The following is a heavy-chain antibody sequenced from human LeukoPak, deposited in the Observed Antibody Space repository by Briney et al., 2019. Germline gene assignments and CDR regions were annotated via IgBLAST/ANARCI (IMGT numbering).Heavy chain of an antibody. Sequence: PGGSLRLSCAASGFTFSRYWIHWVRQAPGKGLEWVARINPDGSTTTYADSVKRRFTISRNNAKNTLYLQMNRLRAEDTAMYYCARVLSGSWDWFDPWGQGTLVTVSS. J-gene: IGHJ5*02. V-gene: IGHV3-74*01. CDR2: INPDGSTT. CDR1: GFTFSRYW. D-gene: IGHD3-22*01. CDR3: ARVLSGSWDWFDP.